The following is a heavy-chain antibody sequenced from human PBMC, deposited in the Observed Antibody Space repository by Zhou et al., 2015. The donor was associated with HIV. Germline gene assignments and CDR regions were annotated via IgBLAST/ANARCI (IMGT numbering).Heavy chain of an antibody. CDR3: SKGGYTYGRSFGMDV. Sequence: QVQLVQSGAEVKKPGASVKVSCKASGYFFTGYSMHWVRQAPGQGLEWMGRINPDSGDTNYAQKFQGSVTMTRDTSTSTAYMELRSLRSDDTAVYYCSKGGYTYGRSFGMDVWGQGTTVTVSS. CDR2: INPDSGDT. V-gene: IGHV1-2*06. CDR1: GYFFTGYS. J-gene: IGHJ6*02. D-gene: IGHD5-18*01.